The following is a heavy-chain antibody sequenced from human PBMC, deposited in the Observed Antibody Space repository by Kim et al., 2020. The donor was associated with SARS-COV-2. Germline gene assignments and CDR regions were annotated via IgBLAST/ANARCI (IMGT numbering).Heavy chain of an antibody. D-gene: IGHD1-1*01. CDR1: GFSFSDSA. V-gene: IGHV3-73*01. J-gene: IGHJ3*02. CDR3: TRVPGTTLAFCDAYDI. Sequence: GGSLRLSCAASGFSFSDSAMHWVRQASGKGLEWVGRIRSKANSYATTYAASVIGRFTISRDDSNNAASLQMNSLKTEDTAVYYCTRVPGTTLAFCDAYDIWGQGTMVTVSS. CDR2: IRSKANSYAT.